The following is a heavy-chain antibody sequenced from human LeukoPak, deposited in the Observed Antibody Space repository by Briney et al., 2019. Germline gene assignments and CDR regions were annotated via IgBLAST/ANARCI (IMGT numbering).Heavy chain of an antibody. J-gene: IGHJ6*02. CDR3: ARGRMTTVTTYGMDV. V-gene: IGHV1-69*13. CDR1: GGTFSSYA. CDR2: IIPIFGTA. Sequence: SVKVSCKASGGTFSSYAISWVRQAPGQGLEWMGGIIPIFGTANYAQKFQGRVTITADESTSTAYMELSSLRSEDTAVYYCARGRMTTVTTYGMDVWGQGTAVTVSS. D-gene: IGHD4-17*01.